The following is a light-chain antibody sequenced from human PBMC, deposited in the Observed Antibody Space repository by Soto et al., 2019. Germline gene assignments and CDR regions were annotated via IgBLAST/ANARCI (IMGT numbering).Light chain of an antibody. J-gene: IGKJ1*01. CDR1: QNIKDY. V-gene: IGKV3-15*01. Sequence: EIVMTQSPATLSMSPGERATLSCRASQNIKDYLAWFQQKPGQAPRLLIYGASTRATAIPARFSGSGSGTEFTLSISSLQSEDFAVYYCQQYNTWPRTFCQGTKVET. CDR2: GAS. CDR3: QQYNTWPRT.